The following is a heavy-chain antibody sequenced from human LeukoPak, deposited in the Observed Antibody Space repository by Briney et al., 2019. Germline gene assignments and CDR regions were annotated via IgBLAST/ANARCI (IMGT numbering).Heavy chain of an antibody. D-gene: IGHD1/OR15-1a*01. CDR3: SAFLWLTGTNFDY. J-gene: IGHJ4*02. CDR2: ISGSGGST. CDR1: GFTFSSYA. Sequence: GGSLRLSCAASGFTFSSYAMSWVRQAPGKGLEWVSAISGSGGSTYYADSVKGRFTTSRDNSKNTLYLQMNSLRAEDTAVYYCSAFLWLTGTNFDYWGQGTLVTVSS. V-gene: IGHV3-23*01.